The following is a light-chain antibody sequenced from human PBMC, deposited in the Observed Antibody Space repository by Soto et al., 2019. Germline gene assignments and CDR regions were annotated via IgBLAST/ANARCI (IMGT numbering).Light chain of an antibody. CDR3: QQFNGFPLT. J-gene: IGKJ4*01. CDR1: QDIGSA. Sequence: IQLTQSPSSLSASVGDRVTITCRAGQDIGSALAWYQQRPGKAPKLLLYDASNLEAGVPSRFRGSESGTDFTLPITRLRPEDFATYYCQQFNGFPLTFGGGTKVQIK. V-gene: IGKV1-13*02. CDR2: DAS.